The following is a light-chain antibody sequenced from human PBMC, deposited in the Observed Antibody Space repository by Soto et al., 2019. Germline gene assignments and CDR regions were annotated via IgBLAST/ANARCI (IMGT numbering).Light chain of an antibody. V-gene: IGLV2-14*01. CDR3: ISYTGKSASYV. CDR1: SGDVGAYNY. CDR2: EVT. Sequence: QSVLAQPASVSGSPGQSITISRSGTSGDVGAYNYVAWYQQHPGKAPKLIIYEVTNRPSGVSYRFSASKSGNTASLTISGLHSEDEADYYCISYTGKSASYVFGTGTKVTVL. J-gene: IGLJ1*01.